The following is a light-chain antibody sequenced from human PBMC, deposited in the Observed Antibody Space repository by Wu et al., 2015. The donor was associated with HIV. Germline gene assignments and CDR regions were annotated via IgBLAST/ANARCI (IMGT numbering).Light chain of an antibody. J-gene: IGKJ1*01. CDR1: QDIGND. V-gene: IGKV1-6*01. CDR3: LQERNYPWT. CDR2: AAS. Sequence: IQMTQSPSSLSASVGDRVTITCRASQDIGNDLGWYQQKPGKAPKLVIYAASVLQSGVPPRFSGSGSGTDFALTISSLQPEDIATYYCLQERNYPWTFGQGTKVEI.